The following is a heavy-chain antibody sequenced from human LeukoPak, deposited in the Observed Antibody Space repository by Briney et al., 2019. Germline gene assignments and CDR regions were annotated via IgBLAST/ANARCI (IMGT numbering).Heavy chain of an antibody. Sequence: GESLKISCKGSGYSFTSYWIGWVRQMPGKGLEWMGIIYPGDSDTRYSPSFQGQVTISADKSISTAYLQWSSLKASDTVMYYCARLYVVVPAAMGGAFDYWGQGTLVTVSS. CDR1: GYSFTSYW. CDR2: IYPGDSDT. J-gene: IGHJ4*02. CDR3: ARLYVVVPAAMGGAFDY. V-gene: IGHV5-51*01. D-gene: IGHD2-2*01.